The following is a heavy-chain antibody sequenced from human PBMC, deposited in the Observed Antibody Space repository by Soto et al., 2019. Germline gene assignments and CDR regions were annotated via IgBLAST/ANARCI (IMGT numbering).Heavy chain of an antibody. V-gene: IGHV4-34*01. CDR3: ARDKITGLFDY. J-gene: IGHJ4*02. Sequence: QVQLQQWGAGLLKPSETLSLTCAVYGGSFSGYYWTWIRQPPGTGLEWIGEINHSGSTNYNPSLKNLVTISVDTTNTQYSLKLTAVTAADTAVCYCARDKITGLFDYWGQGTLVTVSS. CDR1: GGSFSGYY. CDR2: INHSGST. D-gene: IGHD2-8*02.